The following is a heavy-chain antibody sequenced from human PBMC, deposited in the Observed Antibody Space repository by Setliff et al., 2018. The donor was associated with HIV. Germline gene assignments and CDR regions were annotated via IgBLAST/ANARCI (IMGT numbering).Heavy chain of an antibody. D-gene: IGHD3-22*01. CDR3: AREIGNYYDSSGYYTQTASFDY. CDR1: GYTFTSYY. Sequence: GASVKVSCKASGYTFTSYYMHWVRQAPGQGLEWMGIINPSGGSTSYAQKFQGRVTMTRDTSTSTVYMELSSLRSEDTAVYYCAREIGNYYDSSGYYTQTASFDYWGQGTLVTVSS. V-gene: IGHV1-46*01. CDR2: INPSGGST. J-gene: IGHJ4*02.